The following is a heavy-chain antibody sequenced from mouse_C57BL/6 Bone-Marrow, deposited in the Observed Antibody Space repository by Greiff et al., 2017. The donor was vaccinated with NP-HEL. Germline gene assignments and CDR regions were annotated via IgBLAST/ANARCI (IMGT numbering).Heavy chain of an antibody. CDR1: GFTFSSYG. CDR3: ARQGGNSLDY. J-gene: IGHJ2*01. CDR2: ISSGGSYT. D-gene: IGHD2-1*01. V-gene: IGHV5-6*02. Sequence: DVKLVESGGDLVKPGGSLKLSCAASGFTFSSYGMSWVRQTPDKRLEWVATISSGGSYTYYPDSVKGRFTISRDNAKNTLYLQMGSLKSEDTAMYYCARQGGNSLDYWGQGTTLTVSS.